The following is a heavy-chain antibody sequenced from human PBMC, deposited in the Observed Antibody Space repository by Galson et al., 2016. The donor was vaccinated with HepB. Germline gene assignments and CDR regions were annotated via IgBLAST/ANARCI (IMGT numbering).Heavy chain of an antibody. CDR2: IHLSGNT. Sequence: ETLSLTCAVSGDSVSSENRWSWVRQSPGKGLEWIGEIHLSGNTKYNPSLASRVIISLDKSRNQFSLHLNSVTAEDTAVYYCARGGRGLMISNYYFGMDVWGKGTSVTVSS. J-gene: IGHJ6*04. CDR3: ARGGRGLMISNYYFGMDV. V-gene: IGHV4-4*02. CDR1: GDSVSSENR. D-gene: IGHD3-10*01.